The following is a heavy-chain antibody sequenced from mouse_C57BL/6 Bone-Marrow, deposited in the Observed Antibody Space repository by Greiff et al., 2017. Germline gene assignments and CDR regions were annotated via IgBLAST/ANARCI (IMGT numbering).Heavy chain of an antibody. CDR3: YLWLRRDY. V-gene: IGHV1-81*01. CDR1: GYTFTSYG. J-gene: IGHJ2*01. D-gene: IGHD2-2*01. CDR2: FYPRSGNP. Sequence: QVQLQQSGAELVRPGASVKLPCKASGYTFTSYGISWVKQRTGQGLEWIGEFYPRSGNPYYNEKFKGKATLTADKSSSTAYMGLRSLTSEDSAVYFCYLWLRRDYWGQGTTLTVSS.